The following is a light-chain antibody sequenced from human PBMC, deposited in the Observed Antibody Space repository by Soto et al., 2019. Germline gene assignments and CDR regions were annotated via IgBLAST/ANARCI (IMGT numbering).Light chain of an antibody. Sequence: DIQMTQSPSTLSASVGDRVTITCRASQSISSWLAWYQQKPGKAPKLLIYDASSLESGVPSRFSGSGSGTEVPLTISSLQPDDFATYYGQQYNTGETFGLGTKVEIK. J-gene: IGKJ1*01. CDR3: QQYNTGET. CDR2: DAS. V-gene: IGKV1-5*01. CDR1: QSISSW.